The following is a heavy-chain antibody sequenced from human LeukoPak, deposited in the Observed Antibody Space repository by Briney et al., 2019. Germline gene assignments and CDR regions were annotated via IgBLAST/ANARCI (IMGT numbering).Heavy chain of an antibody. CDR2: ISGGGGST. CDR1: GFTFSSYA. D-gene: IGHD3-10*01. CDR3: AKAIAPNYYGSGTWGAFDI. J-gene: IGHJ3*02. Sequence: GGSLRLSCAASGFTFSSYAMSWVRQAPGKGLEWVSAISGGGGSTYYADSVKGRFTISRDNSKNTLYLQMNSLRAEDTAVYYCAKAIAPNYYGSGTWGAFDIWGQGTMVTVSS. V-gene: IGHV3-23*01.